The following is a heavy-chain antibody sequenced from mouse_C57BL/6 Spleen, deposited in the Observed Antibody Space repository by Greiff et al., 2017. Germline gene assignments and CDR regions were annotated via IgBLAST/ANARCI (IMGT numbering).Heavy chain of an antibody. CDR3: ARAYYDYDGFAY. Sequence: VQLLQSGAELMTPGASVKLSCKATGYTFTGYWIEWVKQRPGHGLEWIGEILPGSGSNYYNEKFQGKATFTADTSSNTAYMQLSSLTTEDSAIYYCARAYYDYDGFAYWGQGTLVTVSA. D-gene: IGHD2-4*01. CDR1: GYTFTGYW. V-gene: IGHV1-9*01. J-gene: IGHJ3*01. CDR2: ILPGSGSN.